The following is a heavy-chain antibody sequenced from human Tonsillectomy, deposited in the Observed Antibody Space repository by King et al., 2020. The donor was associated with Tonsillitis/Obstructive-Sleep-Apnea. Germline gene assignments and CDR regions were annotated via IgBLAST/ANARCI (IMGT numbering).Heavy chain of an antibody. V-gene: IGHV5-10-1*01. CDR2: IDPSDSYT. CDR1: GYSFTSYW. D-gene: IGHD3-10*01. J-gene: IGHJ6*03. Sequence: QLVQSGAEVKKPGESLRISCKGSGYSFTSYWISWVRQMPGKGLEWMGRIDPSDSYTNYSPSFQGHVTISADKSISTAYLQWSSLKASDTAMYYCTGGSGGYYSHGGYYYYMDVWGKGTTVTVSS. CDR3: TGGSGGYYSHGGYYYYMDV.